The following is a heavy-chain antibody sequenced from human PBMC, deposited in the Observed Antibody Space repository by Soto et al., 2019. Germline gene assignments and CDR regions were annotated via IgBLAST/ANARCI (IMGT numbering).Heavy chain of an antibody. CDR3: AKSFAVVTFDV. Sequence: QVQLQESGPGLVKPSETLSLTCSVSGGSLTSYYWSWIRQPPGKGLEWIGYTDSSGSTSYNPSLMSRVTIIEDTSKNQFSLRLSYVTAADTAMFYCAKSFAVVTFDVWGLGTLVTVSS. CDR1: GGSLTSYY. D-gene: IGHD3-3*01. V-gene: IGHV4-59*01. CDR2: TDSSGST. J-gene: IGHJ4*02.